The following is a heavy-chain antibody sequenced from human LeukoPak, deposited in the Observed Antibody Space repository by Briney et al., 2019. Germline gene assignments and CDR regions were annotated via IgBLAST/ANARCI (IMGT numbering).Heavy chain of an antibody. CDR1: GYTFTSYG. CDR3: AKGQHIVVVTAIDY. V-gene: IGHV1-18*01. CDR2: ISAYNGNT. J-gene: IGHJ4*02. Sequence: GASVTVSCKASGYTFTSYGISWVRQAPGQGLEWMGWISAYNGNTNYAQKLQGRVTMTTDTSTSTAYMELRSLRSDDTAVYYCAKGQHIVVVTAIDYWGQGTLVTVSS. D-gene: IGHD2-21*02.